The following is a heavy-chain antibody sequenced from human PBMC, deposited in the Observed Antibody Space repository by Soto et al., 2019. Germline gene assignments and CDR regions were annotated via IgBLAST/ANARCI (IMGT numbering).Heavy chain of an antibody. D-gene: IGHD3-3*01. CDR1: GFTFSSYA. CDR3: ADLKWSRSYLP. CDR2: ISSNGGST. V-gene: IGHV3-64*02. Sequence: LSWAASGFTFSSYAMYWVRQAPGKGLEYVSSISSNGGSTDYAESVKGRFTISRDDSKNSLFLQMNSLTTEDTAIYYCADLKWSRSYLPWGQGTLVPVSS. J-gene: IGHJ1*01.